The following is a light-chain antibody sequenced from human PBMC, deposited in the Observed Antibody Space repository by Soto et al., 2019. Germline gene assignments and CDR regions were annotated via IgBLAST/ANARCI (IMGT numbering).Light chain of an antibody. Sequence: AIQMTQSPSSLSASVVDRDTITCRESQDIRKDLGWYQQRTGKAPKLQIYAASNLQSEVPSRFSGSGSGTDLTLTISSRQPEDFATYCCLQDFNYPRTFGQGTKVEI. CDR3: LQDFNYPRT. V-gene: IGKV1-6*01. CDR2: AAS. J-gene: IGKJ1*01. CDR1: QDIRKD.